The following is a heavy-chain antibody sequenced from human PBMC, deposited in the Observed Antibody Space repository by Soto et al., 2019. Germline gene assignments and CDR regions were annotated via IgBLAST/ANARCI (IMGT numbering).Heavy chain of an antibody. V-gene: IGHV3-23*01. CDR2: ISGSGGSP. J-gene: IGHJ6*02. CDR3: AKCTSTSWNGMDV. D-gene: IGHD2-2*01. CDR1: GFTFNNYA. Sequence: PGGSLRLSCAASGFTFNNYAMTWVRQAPGKGLEWVSSISGSGGSPYYADSVKGRFTVSRDNSKNTLYLQMNSLRADDTAVYYCAKCTSTSWNGMDVWGQGTTVNVSS.